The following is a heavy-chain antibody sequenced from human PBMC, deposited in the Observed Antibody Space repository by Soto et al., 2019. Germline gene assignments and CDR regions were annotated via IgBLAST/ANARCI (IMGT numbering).Heavy chain of an antibody. D-gene: IGHD3-22*01. Sequence: PGGSLRLSCVASGFTFSSYALNWVRQAPGRGLEWVSAISGSGGTTYYADSVKGRFTISRDNSKNTLFLQMNSLRAEDAAIYYCAKSPQVISTSFDYWGHGSLVTVTS. J-gene: IGHJ4*01. CDR3: AKSPQVISTSFDY. V-gene: IGHV3-23*01. CDR1: GFTFSSYA. CDR2: ISGSGGTT.